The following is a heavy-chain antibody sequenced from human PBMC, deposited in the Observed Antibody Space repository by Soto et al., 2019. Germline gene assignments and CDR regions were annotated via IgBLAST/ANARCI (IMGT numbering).Heavy chain of an antibody. Sequence: PGESLKISCKGSGYSFTSYWIGWVRQMPGKGLECMGIIYPGDSDTRYSPSFQGQVTISADKSISTAYLQWSSLKASDTAMYYCARTAAAAKYYYDLDVWGQGTTVTVSS. V-gene: IGHV5-51*01. CDR3: ARTAAAAKYYYDLDV. CDR1: GYSFTSYW. CDR2: IYPGDSDT. J-gene: IGHJ6*02. D-gene: IGHD6-13*01.